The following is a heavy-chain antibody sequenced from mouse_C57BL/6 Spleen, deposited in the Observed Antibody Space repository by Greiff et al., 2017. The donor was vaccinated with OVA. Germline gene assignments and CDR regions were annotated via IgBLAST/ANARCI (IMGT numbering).Heavy chain of an antibody. J-gene: IGHJ2*01. Sequence: VQLQQSGPELVKPGASVKLSCKASGYSFTGYYMYWVKQSPDKSLEWIGEINPSTGGTTYTQKFKANATLTVDKSSSTAYMQLKSLTSEDSAVYYCARAGDDYYFDYWGQGTTLTVSS. CDR3: ARAGDDYYFDY. D-gene: IGHD2-12*01. CDR2: INPSTGGT. V-gene: IGHV1-42*01. CDR1: GYSFTGYY.